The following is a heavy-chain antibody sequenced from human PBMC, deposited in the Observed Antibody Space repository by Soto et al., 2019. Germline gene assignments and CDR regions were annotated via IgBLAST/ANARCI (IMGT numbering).Heavy chain of an antibody. CDR3: ATNVVLRHQQLAGSDY. CDR1: GFTFSSYG. Sequence: GGSLRLSCAASGFTFSSYGMHWVRQAPGKGLEWVAVIWYDGSNKYYADSVKGRFTISRDNSKNTLYLQTNSLRAEDTAVYYCATNVVLRHQQLAGSDYWGQGTLVTVSS. D-gene: IGHD6-13*01. CDR2: IWYDGSNK. V-gene: IGHV3-33*01. J-gene: IGHJ4*02.